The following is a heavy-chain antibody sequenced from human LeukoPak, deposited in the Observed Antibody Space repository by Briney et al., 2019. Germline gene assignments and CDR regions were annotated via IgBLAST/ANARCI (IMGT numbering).Heavy chain of an antibody. CDR2: INHSGST. D-gene: IGHD3-22*01. CDR1: GGSFSGYY. CDR3: ARGSPPYYYDSSGSHGAFDI. Sequence: SETLSLTCAVYGGSFSGYYWSWIRQAPGKGLEWIGEINHSGSTNYNPSLKSRVTISVDTSKNQFSLKLSSVTAADTAVYYCARGSPPYYYDSSGSHGAFDIWGQGTMVTVSS. V-gene: IGHV4-34*01. J-gene: IGHJ3*02.